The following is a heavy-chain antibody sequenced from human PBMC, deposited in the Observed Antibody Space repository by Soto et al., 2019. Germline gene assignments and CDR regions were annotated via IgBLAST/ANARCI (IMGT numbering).Heavy chain of an antibody. CDR1: GASITSSY. V-gene: IGHV4-59*01. CDR2: IYYTGDT. Sequence: QVQLQESGPGLVKPSETLSLTCTVSGASITSSYWTWFRQPPGQGLESIGYIYYTGDTNTNPSPKSRVTISIDTSKNHFSLKLSSVTAADTAVYSCARYARTPDFWGQGTLVTVSS. D-gene: IGHD2-2*01. CDR3: ARYARTPDF. J-gene: IGHJ4*02.